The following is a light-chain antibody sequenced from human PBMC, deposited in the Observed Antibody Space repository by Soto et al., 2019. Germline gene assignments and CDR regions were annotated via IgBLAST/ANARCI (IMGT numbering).Light chain of an antibody. CDR3: QQYNKWPLT. V-gene: IGKV3-15*01. CDR1: QSVSID. CDR2: DAS. J-gene: IGKJ1*01. Sequence: EIVITQSPATLSLSPGERATLSCRASQSVSIDLAWYQQTPGQAPRLLIYDASNRATGIPPRFSGSASGTEFTLTISSLESEDFTVYYCQQYNKWPLTFGQGTKVDIK.